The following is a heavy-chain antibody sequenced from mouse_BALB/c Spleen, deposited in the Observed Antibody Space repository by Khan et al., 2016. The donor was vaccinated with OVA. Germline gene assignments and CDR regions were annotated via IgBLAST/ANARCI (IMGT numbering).Heavy chain of an antibody. J-gene: IGHJ3*01. CDR3: TRSGYGSFAY. CDR2: INPNNGGS. V-gene: IGHV1S81*02. CDR1: GYTFSSYY. D-gene: IGHD2-2*01. Sequence: QVRLQQSGAELVKTGASVKLSCKASGYTFSSYYLYWVKQRPGQGLEWIGEINPNNGGSNFNEKFKSKATLTVDKSSYTAYIQLSSLTSEDSAVYYCTRSGYGSFAYWGQGTLVTVSA.